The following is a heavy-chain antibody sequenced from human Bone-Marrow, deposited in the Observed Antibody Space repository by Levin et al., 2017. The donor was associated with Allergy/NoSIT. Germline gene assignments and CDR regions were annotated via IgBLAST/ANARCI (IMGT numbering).Heavy chain of an antibody. CDR1: GFSLTTGGEA. V-gene: IGHV2-5*02. CDR2: ISWDDSK. CDR3: AHRRGLAAESGRYVDL. J-gene: IGHJ2*01. D-gene: IGHD2-15*01. Sequence: SGPTLVKPTQTLTLTCTFSGFSLTTGGEAVGWIRQPPGEALEWLAVISWDDSKRYSPSLSGRLSITKDISKNQVLLTMTNMDPVDTGTYYCAHRRGLAAESGRYVDLWGRGSLVTVSS.